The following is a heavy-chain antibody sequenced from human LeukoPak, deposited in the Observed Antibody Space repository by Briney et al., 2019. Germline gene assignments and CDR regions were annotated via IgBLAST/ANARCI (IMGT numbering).Heavy chain of an antibody. D-gene: IGHD2-8*02. CDR1: GYTFSSYY. CDR2: INPSGSNS. J-gene: IGHJ4*02. Sequence: ASVKVSCKASGYTFSSYYIHWVRQAPGQGLQWMGVINPSGSNSRCAEEFQGRVTMTRDTSTNTVNMELSSLRSNDTAVYYCSSPKSPYEGTGPHNWGQGTQVTVSS. CDR3: SSPKSPYEGTGPHN. V-gene: IGHV1-46*01.